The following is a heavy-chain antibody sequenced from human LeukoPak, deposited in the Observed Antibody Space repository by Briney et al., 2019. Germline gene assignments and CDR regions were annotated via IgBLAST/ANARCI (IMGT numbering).Heavy chain of an antibody. V-gene: IGHV4-59*01. J-gene: IGHJ4*02. CDR1: GGSISSYY. Sequence: PSETLSLTCTVSGGSISSYYWSWIRQPPGKGLEWIGYIYYSGSTNYNPSLKSRVTISVDTSKNQFSLKLSSVTAADTAVYYCARVGTYGSGSYLSGLDYWGQGTLVTVSS. CDR3: ARVGTYGSGSYLSGLDY. CDR2: IYYSGST. D-gene: IGHD3-10*01.